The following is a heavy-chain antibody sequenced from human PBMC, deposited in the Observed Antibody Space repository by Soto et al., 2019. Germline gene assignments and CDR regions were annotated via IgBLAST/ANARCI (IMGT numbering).Heavy chain of an antibody. V-gene: IGHV3-48*03. CDR3: ARQYYDFWSGYPIPTWFDP. D-gene: IGHD3-3*01. CDR2: ISSSGSTI. Sequence: GGSLRLSCAASGFTFSSYEMNWVRQAPGKGLEWVSYISSSGSTIYYADSVKGRFTISRDNAKNSLYLQMNSLRAEDTAVYYCARQYYDFWSGYPIPTWFDPWGQGTLVTVS. J-gene: IGHJ5*02. CDR1: GFTFSSYE.